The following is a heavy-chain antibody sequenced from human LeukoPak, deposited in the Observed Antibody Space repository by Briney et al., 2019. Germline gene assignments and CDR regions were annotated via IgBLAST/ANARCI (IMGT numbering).Heavy chain of an antibody. CDR2: ISGSGGST. CDR3: AKDVREYEWLLGGGDDY. V-gene: IGHV3-23*01. CDR1: GFTFSSYA. J-gene: IGHJ4*02. D-gene: IGHD3-3*01. Sequence: GGSLRLSCAASGFTFSSYAMSWVRQAPGKGLEWVSAISGSGGSTYYADSVKGRFTISRDNSKNTLYLQMNSLRAEDTAVYYCAKDVREYEWLLGGGDDYWGQGTLVTVSS.